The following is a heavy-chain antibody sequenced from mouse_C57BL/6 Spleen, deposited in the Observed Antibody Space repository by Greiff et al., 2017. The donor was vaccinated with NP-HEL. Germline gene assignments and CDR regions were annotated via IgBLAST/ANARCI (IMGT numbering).Heavy chain of an antibody. D-gene: IGHD2-1*01. J-gene: IGHJ4*01. CDR1: GYTFTSYW. V-gene: IGHV1-5*01. Sequence: VQLQQSGTVLARPGASVKMSCKTSGYTFTSYWMHWVKQRPGQGLEWIGAIYPGNSDTSYNQKFKGKAKLTAVTSASTAYMELSSLTNEDSAVYYCTLLLWRDYAMDYWGQGTSVTVSS. CDR2: IYPGNSDT. CDR3: TLLLWRDYAMDY.